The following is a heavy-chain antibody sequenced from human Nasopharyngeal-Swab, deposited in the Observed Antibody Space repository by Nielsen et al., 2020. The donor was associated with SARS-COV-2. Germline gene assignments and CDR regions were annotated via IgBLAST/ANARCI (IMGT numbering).Heavy chain of an antibody. CDR3: AKDLVPDGHNDFDY. V-gene: IGHV3-23*01. CDR1: GFTFSTYT. D-gene: IGHD1-1*01. J-gene: IGHJ4*01. CDR2: ITGGADST. Sequence: GGSLRLSCSASGFTFSTYTMNWVRQAPGKGLEGVSLITGGADSTYYADSVKGRFTISRDNSRNTVYLHMNSLRADDTAIYYCAKDLVPDGHNDFDYWGQGTLVTVSS.